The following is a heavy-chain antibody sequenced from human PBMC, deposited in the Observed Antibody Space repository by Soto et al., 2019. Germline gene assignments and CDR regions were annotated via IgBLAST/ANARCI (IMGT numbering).Heavy chain of an antibody. CDR3: ARVHVDVPTEFDY. V-gene: IGHV1-3*01. D-gene: IGHD3-10*02. CDR1: GYTFSSYG. CDR2: INPGNGNT. J-gene: IGHJ4*02. Sequence: GASVKVSCKASGYTFSSYGIHWVRQAPGQRFEWMGWINPGNGNTKYSQKFQGRVTISRDTSASTAYMELSSLRSEDTALYYCARVHVDVPTEFDYWGQGTLVTVSS.